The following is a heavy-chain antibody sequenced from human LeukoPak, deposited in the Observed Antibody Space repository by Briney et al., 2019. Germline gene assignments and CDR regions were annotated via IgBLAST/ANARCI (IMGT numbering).Heavy chain of an antibody. Sequence: GGSLRLSCAASGFTFSRYSMNWVSQAPGKGLEWVSSISSSSSYIYYADSVKGRFTISRDNAKNSLYLQMNSLRAEDTAVYYCARGPGGYQLNYFDYWGQGTLVTVSS. J-gene: IGHJ4*02. CDR1: GFTFSRYS. V-gene: IGHV3-21*01. CDR2: ISSSSSYI. CDR3: ARGPGGYQLNYFDY. D-gene: IGHD2-2*01.